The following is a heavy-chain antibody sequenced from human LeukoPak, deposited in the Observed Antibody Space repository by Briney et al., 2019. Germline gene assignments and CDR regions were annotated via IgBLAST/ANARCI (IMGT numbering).Heavy chain of an antibody. CDR1: GFSFSSYA. Sequence: GGSLRLSCAASGFSFSSYAMSWARQAPGKGLEWVSAISASGGTTYYADSVKGRFTISRDNSKNTLYLQMNSLRAEDTAVYFCANVYYYGSGSYESRYFDYWGQGTLVTVSS. D-gene: IGHD3-10*01. CDR2: ISASGGTT. J-gene: IGHJ4*02. V-gene: IGHV3-23*01. CDR3: ANVYYYGSGSYESRYFDY.